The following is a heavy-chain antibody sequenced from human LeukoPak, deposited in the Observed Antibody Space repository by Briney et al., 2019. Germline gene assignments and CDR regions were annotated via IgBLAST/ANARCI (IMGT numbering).Heavy chain of an antibody. Sequence: PGGSLRLSCGASGFTLSTNYMSWVRQAPGKGLEWVSIIYNVDSTYYADSVKGRFTISRDNSKNTVYLQMNSLRAEDTAVYYCAKDIWSGSYGLTFDYWGQGTLVTVSS. CDR2: IYNVDST. CDR1: GFTLSTNY. D-gene: IGHD1-26*01. CDR3: AKDIWSGSYGLTFDY. V-gene: IGHV3-66*02. J-gene: IGHJ4*02.